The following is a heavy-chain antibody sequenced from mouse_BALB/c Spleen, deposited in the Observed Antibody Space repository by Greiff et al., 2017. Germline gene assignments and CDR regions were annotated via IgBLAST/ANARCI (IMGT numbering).Heavy chain of an antibody. Sequence: EVKLQESGGGLVQPGGSLKLSCAASGFTFSSYTMSWVRQTPEKRLEWVAYISNGGGSTYYPDTVKGRFTISRDNAKNTLYLQMSSLKSEDTAMYYCARLREDYYAMDYWGQGTSVTVSA. V-gene: IGHV5-12-2*01. CDR3: ARLREDYYAMDY. D-gene: IGHD2-12*01. J-gene: IGHJ4*01. CDR2: ISNGGGST. CDR1: GFTFSSYT.